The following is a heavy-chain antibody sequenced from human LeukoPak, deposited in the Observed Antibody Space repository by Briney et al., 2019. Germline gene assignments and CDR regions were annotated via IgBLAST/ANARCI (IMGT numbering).Heavy chain of an antibody. Sequence: PSETLSLTCTVSGGSISSYYWSWIRQPPGKGLEWIGYIYYSGSTIYNPSLKSRVTISVDTSKNQFSLKLSSVTAADTAVYYCARHLGVDGIAATGNYFDYWGQGTLVTVSS. CDR3: ARHLGVDGIAATGNYFDY. J-gene: IGHJ4*02. CDR2: IYYSGST. D-gene: IGHD6-13*01. V-gene: IGHV4-59*08. CDR1: GGSISSYY.